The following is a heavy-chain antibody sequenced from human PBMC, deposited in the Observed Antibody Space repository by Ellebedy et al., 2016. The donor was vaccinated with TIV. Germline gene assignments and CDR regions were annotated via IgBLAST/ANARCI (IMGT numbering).Heavy chain of an antibody. D-gene: IGHD1-1*01. Sequence: GGSLRLSCAASGFPFSDYYMSWIRQAPGKGLQWVSFITSAGTIYYADSVKGRFTISRDNAKNSLYLHMNSLRAEDTAVYYCARLDWNDVDLRHFYFDYWGQGTQVTVSS. V-gene: IGHV3-11*01. CDR1: GFPFSDYY. J-gene: IGHJ4*02. CDR3: ARLDWNDVDLRHFYFDY. CDR2: ITSAGTI.